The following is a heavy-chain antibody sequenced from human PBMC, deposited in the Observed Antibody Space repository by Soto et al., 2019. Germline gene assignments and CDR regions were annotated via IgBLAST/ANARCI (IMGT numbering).Heavy chain of an antibody. Sequence: SVKVSCKASGGTFSSYAISWVRQAPGQGLEWMGGIIPIFGTANYAQKLQGRVTMTTDTSTSTAYMELRSLRSDDTAVYYCARDVPPRYCTNGVCKHGWFDPWGQGTLVTVSS. J-gene: IGHJ5*02. CDR2: IIPIFGTA. CDR3: ARDVPPRYCTNGVCKHGWFDP. V-gene: IGHV1-69*05. CDR1: GGTFSSYA. D-gene: IGHD2-8*01.